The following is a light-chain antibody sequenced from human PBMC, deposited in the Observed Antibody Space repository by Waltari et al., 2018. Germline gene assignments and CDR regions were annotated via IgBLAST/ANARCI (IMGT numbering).Light chain of an antibody. J-gene: IGKJ3*01. CDR2: YAS. Sequence: DIQMTQSPSSLSASVGDRVTITCRASQGINNYLSWYQQKPGKAPEPLIYYASSLETGVPSRFSGSRSGTDYTLTISSLQPEDIATYYCQHYNNSPFTFGPGTKLDIK. V-gene: IGKV1-33*01. CDR3: QHYNNSPFT. CDR1: QGINNY.